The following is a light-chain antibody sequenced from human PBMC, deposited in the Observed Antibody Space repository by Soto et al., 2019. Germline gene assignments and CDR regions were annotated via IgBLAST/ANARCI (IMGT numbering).Light chain of an antibody. J-gene: IGLJ2*01. V-gene: IGLV3-21*02. Sequence: SYELTQPPSVSVAPGQTARIPCGGNNIGTKTVHWYQQKPGQAPVLVVYDDTDRPSRIPERFSGSNSGNTATLTISRVEAGDEADYYCQVWDGISDHPGAFGGGTKVTVL. CDR2: DDT. CDR3: QVWDGISDHPGA. CDR1: NIGTKT.